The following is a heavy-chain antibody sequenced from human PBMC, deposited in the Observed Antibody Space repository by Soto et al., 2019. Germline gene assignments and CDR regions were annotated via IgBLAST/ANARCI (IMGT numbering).Heavy chain of an antibody. CDR3: ARRRGSSGWKTNFDY. V-gene: IGHV3-74*01. CDR1: GFTFSSYA. J-gene: IGHJ4*02. CDR2: INSDGSST. Sequence: GGSLRLSCAASGFTFSSYAMRWVRQAPGKGLVWVSRINSDGSSTSYADSVKGRFTISRDNAKNTLYLQMNSLRAEDTAVYYCARRRGSSGWKTNFDYWGQGTLVTVSS. D-gene: IGHD6-19*01.